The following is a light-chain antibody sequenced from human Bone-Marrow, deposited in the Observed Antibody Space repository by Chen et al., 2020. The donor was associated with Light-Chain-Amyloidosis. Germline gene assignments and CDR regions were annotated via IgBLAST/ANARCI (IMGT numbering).Light chain of an antibody. Sequence: SYVLTQPPSVSVAPGQTARITCGGNNIGSKSVHWYQQKPGQAPVLVVYEDSDRPSGIPERFSGSDSGNTSTLTISRVEAGDEADYYCQVWDSSSDHYVFGTGTKVTVL. J-gene: IGLJ1*01. CDR1: NIGSKS. CDR2: EDS. V-gene: IGLV3-21*02. CDR3: QVWDSSSDHYV.